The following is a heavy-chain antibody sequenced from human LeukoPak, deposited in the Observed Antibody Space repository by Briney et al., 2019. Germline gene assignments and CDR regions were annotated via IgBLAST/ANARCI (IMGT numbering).Heavy chain of an antibody. J-gene: IGHJ6*03. CDR3: ARMDDYFGSGNYYNVINYYYMDV. CDR2: IDRSGNT. V-gene: IGHV4-38-2*01. Sequence: PSETLSLTCAVSGYSISSGYYWGWIRQSPGKGLEGIGRIDRSGNTYYNPPLKSRVAISVDTSSNQFSLRLTSVTAADTAVYYCARMDDYFGSGNYYNVINYYYMDVWGKGTTVTVS. CDR1: GYSISSGYY. D-gene: IGHD3-10*01.